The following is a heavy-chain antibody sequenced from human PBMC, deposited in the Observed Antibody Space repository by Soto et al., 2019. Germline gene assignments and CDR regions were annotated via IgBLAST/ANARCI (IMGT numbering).Heavy chain of an antibody. V-gene: IGHV1-2*04. Sequence: QVQLVQSGAEVKKPGASVKVSCKASGYTFTGYYMHWVRQAPGQGLEWMGWINPNSGGTNYAQKFQGWVTMTRDTSISIAYMELSRLRSDDTAVYYCAREEGRTSSGWPYYYYYGMDVWGQGTTVTVSS. CDR3: AREEGRTSSGWPYYYYYGMDV. CDR1: GYTFTGYY. D-gene: IGHD6-19*01. CDR2: INPNSGGT. J-gene: IGHJ6*02.